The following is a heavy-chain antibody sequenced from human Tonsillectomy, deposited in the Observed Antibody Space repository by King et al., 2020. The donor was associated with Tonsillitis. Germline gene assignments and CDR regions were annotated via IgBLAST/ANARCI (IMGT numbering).Heavy chain of an antibody. V-gene: IGHV1-18*04. CDR1: GYAFTSYG. CDR3: ARDGRDYVLFEGWKY. D-gene: IGHD4-17*01. Sequence: LQLVQSGGEVKKPGASVKVSCKASGYAFTSYGISWVRQAPGQGLEWMGWISTYNGNTNYAQKLQGRVTMTTDTSTSTAYMELRSLRSDDTAVYYCARDGRDYVLFEGWKYWGQGTLVTVSS. CDR2: ISTYNGNT. J-gene: IGHJ4*02.